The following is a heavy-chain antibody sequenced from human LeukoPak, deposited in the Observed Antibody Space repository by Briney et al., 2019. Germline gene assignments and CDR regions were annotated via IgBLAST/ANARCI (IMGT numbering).Heavy chain of an antibody. J-gene: IGHJ6*02. CDR3: ARGGYDILTGWNGMDV. CDR1: GYTFTGYY. Sequence: ASVNVSCKASGYTFTGYYMHWVRQAPGQGLEWMGWINPNSGGTNYAQKFQGRVTMTRDTSISTAYMELSRLRSDDTAVYYCARGGYDILTGWNGMDVWGQGTTVTVSS. CDR2: INPNSGGT. D-gene: IGHD3-9*01. V-gene: IGHV1-2*02.